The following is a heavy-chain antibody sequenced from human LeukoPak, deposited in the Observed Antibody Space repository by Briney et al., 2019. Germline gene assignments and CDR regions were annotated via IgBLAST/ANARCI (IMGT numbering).Heavy chain of an antibody. CDR1: GFTFSDYY. CDR3: ASEDWVY. V-gene: IGHV3-7*01. CDR2: IKQDGSEK. J-gene: IGHJ4*02. D-gene: IGHD3/OR15-3a*01. Sequence: GGSLRLFCAASGFTFSDYYMSWVRQAPGKGLEWVANIKQDGSEKYYVDSVKGRFTISRDNAKNSLYLQMNSLRAEDTAVYYCASEDWVYWGQGTLVTVSS.